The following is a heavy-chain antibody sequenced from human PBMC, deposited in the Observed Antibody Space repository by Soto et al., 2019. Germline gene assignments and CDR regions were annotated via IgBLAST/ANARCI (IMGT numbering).Heavy chain of an antibody. CDR2: INPNSGGT. CDR1: GYTFTGYY. CDR3: AIPAPNSSGFARPVGMDV. D-gene: IGHD6-19*01. J-gene: IGHJ6*02. V-gene: IGHV1-2*04. Sequence: GASVKVSCKASGYTFTGYYMHWVRQAPGQGLEWMGWINPNSGGTNYAQKFQGWVTMTRDTSISTAYMELSRLRSDDTAVYYCAIPAPNSSGFARPVGMDVWGQGTTVTVSS.